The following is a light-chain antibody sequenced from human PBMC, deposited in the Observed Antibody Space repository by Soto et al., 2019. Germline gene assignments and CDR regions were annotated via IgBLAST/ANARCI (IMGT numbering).Light chain of an antibody. CDR2: GAS. Sequence: SAGAVSLYKGERATLSCRASQSVSNNYLAWYQQKPGQAPRLLIYGASTRATGIPARFSGIGSGTLFPLTISSLPSEDAAVDFCQPYYNLPTFGQGTNVDNK. CDR1: QSVSNN. V-gene: IGKV3-15*01. J-gene: IGKJ1*01. CDR3: QPYYNLPT.